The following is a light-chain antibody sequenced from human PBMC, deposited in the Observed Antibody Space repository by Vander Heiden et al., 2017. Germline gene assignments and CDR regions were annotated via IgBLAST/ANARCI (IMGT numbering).Light chain of an antibody. CDR1: SSNIGAGYD. V-gene: IGLV1-40*01. J-gene: IGLJ3*02. CDR2: GNS. Sequence: QSVLTQPPSVSGPPGQRVTISCTGSSSNIGAGYDVHWYQQLPGTAPKLLSYGNSNRPSGVPDRFSGSKSGTSASLAITGLQAEDEADYYCQSYDSRLNGVFGGGTKLTVL. CDR3: QSYDSRLNGV.